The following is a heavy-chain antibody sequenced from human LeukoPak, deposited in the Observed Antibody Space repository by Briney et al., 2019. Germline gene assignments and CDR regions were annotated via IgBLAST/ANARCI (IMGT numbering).Heavy chain of an antibody. CDR2: INPNSGGT. J-gene: IGHJ4*02. V-gene: IGHV1-2*02. CDR3: ARDLRSYWELHY. CDR1: GYTFTGYY. D-gene: IGHD3-10*01. Sequence: ASVKVSCKASGYTFTGYYMHWVRQAPGQGLEWMGWINPNSGGTNYAQKFQGRVTMTRDTSTSTVYMELSSLRSEDTAVYYCARDLRSYWELHYWGQGTLVTVSS.